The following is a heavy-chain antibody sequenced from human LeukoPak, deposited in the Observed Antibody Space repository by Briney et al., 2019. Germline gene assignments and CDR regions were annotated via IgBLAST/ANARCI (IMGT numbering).Heavy chain of an antibody. Sequence: GGSLRLSCAASGFTFDDYAMHRVRQAPGKGLEWVSGISWNSGSIGYADSVKGRFTISRDNARNSLYLQMNSLRAEDTALYYCAKGNDYEPPYYYYGMDVWGQGTTVTVSS. D-gene: IGHD3-16*01. J-gene: IGHJ6*02. CDR3: AKGNDYEPPYYYYGMDV. V-gene: IGHV3-9*01. CDR2: ISWNSGSI. CDR1: GFTFDDYA.